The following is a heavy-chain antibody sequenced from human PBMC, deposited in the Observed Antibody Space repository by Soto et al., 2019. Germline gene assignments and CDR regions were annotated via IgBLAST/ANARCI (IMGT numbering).Heavy chain of an antibody. CDR1: GYTFTNYA. CDR2: INAGNGNT. CDR3: ARGGSLYGYCDL. V-gene: IGHV1-3*01. Sequence: QVQLVQSGAEVKKPGASVKVSCKASGYTFTNYAMHWVRQAPGQRLEWMGWINAGNGNTKYSQKFQGRVTITRDTSGSTAYMERSSLRSEATAVYDFARGGSLYGYCDLWGRCPLFTVAT. D-gene: IGHD1-26*01. J-gene: IGHJ2*01.